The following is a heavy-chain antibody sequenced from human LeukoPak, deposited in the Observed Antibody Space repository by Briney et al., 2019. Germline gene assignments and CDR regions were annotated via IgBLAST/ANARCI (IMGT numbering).Heavy chain of an antibody. J-gene: IGHJ5*02. CDR2: ILYTGDT. Sequence: PSETLSLTCAVSGASVSSGNWWNWARQSPGKGLEWIAEILYTGDTNYNPSHRSRVTLSIDNSNNEASLKLASVTAADSAVYYCARAQRGCSANSCYLDPWGPGILVTVSS. D-gene: IGHD2-15*01. CDR1: GASVSSGNW. V-gene: IGHV4-4*02. CDR3: ARAQRGCSANSCYLDP.